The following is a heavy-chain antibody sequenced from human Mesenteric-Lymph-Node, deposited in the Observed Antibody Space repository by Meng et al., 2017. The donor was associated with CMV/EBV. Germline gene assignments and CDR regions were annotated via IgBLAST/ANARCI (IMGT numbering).Heavy chain of an antibody. CDR1: AYSISSGYY. Sequence: SETLSLTCIVSAYSISSGYYWGWIRQSPGKGLEWIGNIYRNGNTYYSPSLKSRLTMSVDTSKNQFSLRLSSVTAADTAIYYCARAPTGTTDYWGQGTLVTVSS. V-gene: IGHV4-38-2*02. CDR3: ARAPTGTTDY. J-gene: IGHJ4*02. CDR2: IYRNGNT. D-gene: IGHD1-1*01.